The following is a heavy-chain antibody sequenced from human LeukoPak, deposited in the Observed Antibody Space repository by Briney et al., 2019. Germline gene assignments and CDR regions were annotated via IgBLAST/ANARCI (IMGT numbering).Heavy chain of an antibody. CDR2: ISNSSSYT. CDR3: ARDGRVTVGATRYGY. V-gene: IGHV3-11*05. CDR1: GFTFSDYY. D-gene: IGHD1-26*01. Sequence: KPGGSLRLSCAVSGFTFSDYYMSWIRQAPGKGLEWVSYISNSSSYTNYAGSVKGRFTISRDSAKNSLYLQMNSLRAEDTAVYYCARDGRVTVGATRYGYWGQGTLDTVSS. J-gene: IGHJ4*02.